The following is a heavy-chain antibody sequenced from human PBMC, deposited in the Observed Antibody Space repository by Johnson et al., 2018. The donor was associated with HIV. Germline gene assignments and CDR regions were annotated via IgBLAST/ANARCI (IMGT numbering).Heavy chain of an antibody. V-gene: IGHV3-66*02. J-gene: IGHJ3*02. CDR2: IYSGGST. CDR3: ASGAAAAPDAFDI. CDR1: GFTVSSNY. Sequence: VQLVESGGGLIQPGGSLRLSCAASGFTVSSNYMSWVRQTPGKGLEWVSVIYSGGSTYYADSVKGRFTISRDNSKNTRYLQMNSLRAEDTAVDYCASGAAAAPDAFDIWGQGTMVTVSS. D-gene: IGHD6-13*01.